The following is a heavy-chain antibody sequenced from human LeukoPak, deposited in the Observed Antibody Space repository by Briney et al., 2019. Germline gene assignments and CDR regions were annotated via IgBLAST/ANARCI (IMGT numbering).Heavy chain of an antibody. CDR1: GFTFTTYA. D-gene: IGHD3-10*01. J-gene: IGHJ4*02. CDR3: AKADRGWGVITKD. V-gene: IGHV3-23*01. Sequence: GGSLRLSCAASGFTFTTYAMSWVRQAPGKGLEWVSAIGGSSDFTYYAECVKGRFTISRDNSKKTLYPQMNSLRAEDTAVYYCAKADRGWGVITKDWGQGTLVTVSS. CDR2: IGGSSDFT.